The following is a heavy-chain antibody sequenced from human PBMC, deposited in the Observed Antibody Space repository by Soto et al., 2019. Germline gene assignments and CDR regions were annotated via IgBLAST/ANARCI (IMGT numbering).Heavy chain of an antibody. Sequence: EVQLVESGGGLIQPGGSLRLSCAASGFSVSSNYMSWVRQTPGKGLEWVSVIYTGTNTYYADSVKGRFTISRDNSKNTVYLQMNILRAEDTAVYYCAREGYSGYDYMGFDYWGQGTLVTVSS. D-gene: IGHD5-12*01. J-gene: IGHJ4*02. CDR2: IYTGTNT. V-gene: IGHV3-53*01. CDR3: AREGYSGYDYMGFDY. CDR1: GFSVSSNY.